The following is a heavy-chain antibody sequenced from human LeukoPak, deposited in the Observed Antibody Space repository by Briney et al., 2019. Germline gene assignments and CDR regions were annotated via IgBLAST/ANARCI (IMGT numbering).Heavy chain of an antibody. Sequence: SGPALVKPTQTLTLTCTFSGFSLSTSGMCVSWIRQPPGKALEWLALLDWDDDKYYRTSLKTRLTISKDTSKNQVVLTMTNMEAVDTATYYCARYLYGDSASYFDYWGQGTLVTVSS. D-gene: IGHD4-17*01. CDR1: GFSLSTSGMC. CDR3: ARYLYGDSASYFDY. V-gene: IGHV2-70*01. CDR2: LDWDDDK. J-gene: IGHJ4*02.